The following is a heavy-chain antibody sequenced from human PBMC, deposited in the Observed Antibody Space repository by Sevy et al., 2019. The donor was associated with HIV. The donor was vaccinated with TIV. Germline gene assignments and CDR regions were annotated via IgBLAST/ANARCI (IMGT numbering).Heavy chain of an antibody. Sequence: SGPTLVKPTQTLTLACTVSGFSLTTDGVGVGWIRQPPGKAPEWLPVIYWDDDKRYSLSLKSRLTITKDTSKNQVVLTMTNMDPVDTATYSCAHRPSQWLGSFDYWGHGILVTVSS. V-gene: IGHV2-5*02. J-gene: IGHJ4*01. CDR2: IYWDDDK. D-gene: IGHD6-19*01. CDR3: AHRPSQWLGSFDY. CDR1: GFSLTTDGVG.